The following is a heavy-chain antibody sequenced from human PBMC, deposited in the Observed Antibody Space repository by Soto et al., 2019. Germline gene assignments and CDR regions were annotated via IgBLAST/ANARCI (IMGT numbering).Heavy chain of an antibody. CDR3: ARPDIAVAGAPDY. Sequence: LKISCKGSGYSFTSYWISWVRQMPGKGLEWMGRIDPSDSYTNYSPSFQSHVTISADKSISTAYLQWSSLKASDTAMYYCARPDIAVAGAPDYWGQGTLVTVSS. D-gene: IGHD6-19*01. V-gene: IGHV5-10-1*01. CDR1: GYSFTSYW. J-gene: IGHJ4*02. CDR2: IDPSDSYT.